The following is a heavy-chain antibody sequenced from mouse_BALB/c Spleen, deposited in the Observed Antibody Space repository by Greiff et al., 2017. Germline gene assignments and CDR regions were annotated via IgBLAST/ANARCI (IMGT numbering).Heavy chain of an antibody. Sequence: EVKLMESGGGLVQPGGSRKLSCAASGFTFSSFGMHWVRQAPEKGLEWVAYISRGSSTIYYADTVKGRFTISRDNPKNTLFLQMTSLRSEDTAMYYCARWDYGYAMDYWGQGTSVTASS. D-gene: IGHD1-1*01. CDR2: ISRGSSTI. CDR3: ARWDYGYAMDY. V-gene: IGHV5-17*02. J-gene: IGHJ4*01. CDR1: GFTFSSFG.